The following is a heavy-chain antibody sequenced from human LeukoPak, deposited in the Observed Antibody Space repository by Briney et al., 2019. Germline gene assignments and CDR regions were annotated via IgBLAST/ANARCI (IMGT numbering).Heavy chain of an antibody. CDR3: ARGSEYYDILTGYYKDAFDI. J-gene: IGHJ3*02. CDR1: GGSFSGYY. Sequence: SETLSLTCAVYGGSFSGYYWSWIRQPPGKGLEWIGEINHSGSTNYNPSLKSRVTISVDTSKNQFSLKLSSVTAADTAVYYCARGSEYYDILTGYYKDAFDIWGQGTMVTVSS. D-gene: IGHD3-9*01. CDR2: INHSGST. V-gene: IGHV4-34*01.